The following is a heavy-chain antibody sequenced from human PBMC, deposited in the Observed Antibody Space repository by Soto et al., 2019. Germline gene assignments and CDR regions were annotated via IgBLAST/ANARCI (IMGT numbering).Heavy chain of an antibody. J-gene: IGHJ6*02. D-gene: IGHD3-3*01. CDR3: ATGNIDFWSSYKYFYYGMDV. V-gene: IGHV4-39*02. CDR2: IRYGGNT. Sequence: EPLSLACTVSGGSVRSSNYYWAWIRQPPGKGLEWIGSIRYGGNTYSNPSLKSRLTISVDTSNNHISLRLSSVTAPDTAIYYCATGNIDFWSSYKYFYYGMDVWGQGTTVTVSS. CDR1: GGSVRSSNYY.